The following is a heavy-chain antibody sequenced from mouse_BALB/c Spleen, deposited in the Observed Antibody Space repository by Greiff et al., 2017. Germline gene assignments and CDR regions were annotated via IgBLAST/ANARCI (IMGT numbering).Heavy chain of an antibody. V-gene: IGHV5-6-3*01. Sequence: EVKLVESGGGLVQPGGSLKLSCAASGFTFSSYGMSWVRQTPDKRLELVATINSNGGSTYYPDSVKGRFTISRDNAKNTLYLQMSSLKSEDTAMYYCARQSAYWGQGTLVTVSA. CDR2: INSNGGST. CDR3: ARQSAY. J-gene: IGHJ3*01. CDR1: GFTFSSYG.